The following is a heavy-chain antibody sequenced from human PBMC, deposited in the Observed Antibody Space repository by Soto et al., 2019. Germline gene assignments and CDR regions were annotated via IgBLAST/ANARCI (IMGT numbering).Heavy chain of an antibody. CDR1: GFTFSSYS. Sequence: EVQLVESGGGLVKPGGSLRLSCAASGFTFSSYSMNWVRQAPGKALEWVSSISSSSSYIYYADSVKGRFTISRDNAKNSLYLQMNSLRAEDTAVYYCARGLYYYDSSAYYSPWGQGTLVTVSS. V-gene: IGHV3-21*01. J-gene: IGHJ5*02. CDR3: ARGLYYYDSSAYYSP. CDR2: ISSSSSYI. D-gene: IGHD3-22*01.